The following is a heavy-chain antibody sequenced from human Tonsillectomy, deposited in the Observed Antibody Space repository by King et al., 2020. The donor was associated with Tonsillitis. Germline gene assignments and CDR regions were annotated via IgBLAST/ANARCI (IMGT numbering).Heavy chain of an antibody. J-gene: IGHJ4*02. Sequence: VQLVESGGGLVQPGGSLRLSCSASGFTFSSYDMHWVRQAPGKGLEYVSGISTTGGSTGYADSVKGRFTISRDNSKNTLYLQMSSLRPEDTAVYYCVKDPWGAAPGDYWGKGTLVTVSS. V-gene: IGHV3-64D*06. CDR2: ISTTGGST. CDR3: VKDPWGAAPGDY. D-gene: IGHD6-13*01. CDR1: GFTFSSYD.